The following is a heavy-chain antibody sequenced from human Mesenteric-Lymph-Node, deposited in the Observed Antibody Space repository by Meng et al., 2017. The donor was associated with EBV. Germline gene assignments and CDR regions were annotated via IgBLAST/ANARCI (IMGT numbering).Heavy chain of an antibody. CDR2: IYHSGTT. CDR1: GGSIISGGYS. V-gene: IGHV4-30-2*01. D-gene: IGHD1-26*01. CDR3: ARSAGGDYFDC. J-gene: IGHJ4*02. Sequence: LQVQESGSGLVRPSQTLSLTCAVSGGSIISGGYSWSWIRQAPGKGLEWIGFIYHSGTTYLNPSLRSRVNLSVDTSKNQFSLNLRSVSAADTAIYYCARSAGGDYFDCWGQGTLVTVSS.